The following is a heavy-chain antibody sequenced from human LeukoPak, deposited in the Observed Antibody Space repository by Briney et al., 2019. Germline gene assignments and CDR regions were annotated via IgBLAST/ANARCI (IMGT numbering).Heavy chain of an antibody. D-gene: IGHD6-13*01. V-gene: IGHV1-2*02. CDR3: ARDFGQQQLVLWG. Sequence: GASVTVSFTASVYTFTVYYMHWVRQAPGQGLEWMGWINPNSGGTNYAQKFQGRVTMTRDTSISTAYMELSRLRSDDTAVYYCARDFGQQQLVLWGWGQGTLVTVSS. CDR2: INPNSGGT. CDR1: VYTFTVYY. J-gene: IGHJ4*02.